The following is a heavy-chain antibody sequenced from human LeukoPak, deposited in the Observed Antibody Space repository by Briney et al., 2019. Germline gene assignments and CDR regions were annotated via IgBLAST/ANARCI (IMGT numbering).Heavy chain of an antibody. CDR1: GFTLSSYE. CDR2: IGYGGSDT. Sequence: GGSLRLSRTVSGFTLSSYEMTWFRQAPGKGLEWVSSIGYGGSDTHYADSVKGRFTVSRDNSKNTLYLQMNSLRAEDTAVYYSAIKAKGDYWGQGTLVTVSS. J-gene: IGHJ4*02. D-gene: IGHD3-10*01. V-gene: IGHV3-23*01. CDR3: AIKAKGDY.